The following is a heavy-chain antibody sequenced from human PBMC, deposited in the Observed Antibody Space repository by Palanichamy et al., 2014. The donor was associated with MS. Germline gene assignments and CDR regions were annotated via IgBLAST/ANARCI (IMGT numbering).Heavy chain of an antibody. J-gene: IGHJ4*02. CDR1: GYTFTSYY. Sequence: GYTFTSYYMHWVRQAPGQGLEWMGIINPSGGSTSYAQKFQGRATMTRDTSTSTVYMELSSLRSEDTAVYYCAKAVGIAVAGTGAGFDYWGQGTLVTVSS. D-gene: IGHD6-19*01. CDR3: AKAVGIAVAGTGAGFDY. CDR2: INPSGGST. V-gene: IGHV1-46*01.